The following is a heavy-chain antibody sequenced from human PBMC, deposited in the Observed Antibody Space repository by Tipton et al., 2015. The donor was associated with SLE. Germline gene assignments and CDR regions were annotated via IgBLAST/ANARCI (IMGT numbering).Heavy chain of an antibody. V-gene: IGHV4-34*01. D-gene: IGHD3-16*01. J-gene: IGHJ4*02. Sequence: TLSLTCAVYGVSFSGYYWRWIRPPPGKGLGGIGEINHSGSTSYNPSLKSRVTISTNMSQNQFSLSLNSVTAADTAGYYCARVSVIYGGAPVDYWGQRTLVTVSS. CDR2: INHSGST. CDR3: ARVSVIYGGAPVDY. CDR1: GVSFSGYY.